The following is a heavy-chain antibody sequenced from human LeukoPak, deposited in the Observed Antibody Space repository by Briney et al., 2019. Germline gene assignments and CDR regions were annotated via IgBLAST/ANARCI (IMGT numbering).Heavy chain of an antibody. CDR2: ITSTTSYV. V-gene: IGHV3-21*01. CDR1: GFTFKSYT. Sequence: GGSLRLSCAASGFTFKSYTMNWVRQAPGKGLEWVSSITSTTSYVYYADSVMGRFTISRDNARNALYLQMNSLRAEDTAIYYCAKDWGFLAGRLGSPRQYSFESWGQGTEVTVSS. CDR3: AKDWGFLAGRLGSPRQYSFES. D-gene: IGHD6-6*01. J-gene: IGHJ3*02.